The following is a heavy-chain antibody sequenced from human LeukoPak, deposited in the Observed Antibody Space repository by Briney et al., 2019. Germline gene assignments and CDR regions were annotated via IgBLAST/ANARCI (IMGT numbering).Heavy chain of an antibody. J-gene: IGHJ4*02. D-gene: IGHD5-24*01. CDR3: ARNRWLDF. CDR2: IYYTGST. CDR1: GASISDYY. V-gene: IGHV4-59*01. Sequence: SGTLSLTCTVSGASISDYYWSWIRQPPGRGLEWIGYIYYTGSTNYNPSLRSRVTMSVDTSKNQFSLKLTSVTAADTAVYYCARNRWLDFWGQGTLVTVSS.